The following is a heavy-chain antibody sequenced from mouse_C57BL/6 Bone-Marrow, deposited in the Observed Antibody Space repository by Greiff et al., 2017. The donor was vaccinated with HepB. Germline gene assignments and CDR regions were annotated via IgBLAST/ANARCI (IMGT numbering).Heavy chain of an antibody. J-gene: IGHJ2*01. V-gene: IGHV5-9*01. Sequence: VQLKESGGGLVKPGGSLKLSCAASGFTFSRYTMSWVRQTPEKRLEWVATISGGGGNTYYPDSVKGRFTISRDNAKNTLYLQMSSLRSEDTALYYCAREGYDGYYFDYWGQGTTLTVSS. CDR2: ISGGGGNT. CDR3: AREGYDGYYFDY. CDR1: GFTFSRYT. D-gene: IGHD2-2*01.